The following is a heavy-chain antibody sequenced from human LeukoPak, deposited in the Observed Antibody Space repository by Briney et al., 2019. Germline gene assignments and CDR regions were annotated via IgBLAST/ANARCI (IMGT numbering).Heavy chain of an antibody. CDR3: ARGGKGYYDFWSGYYPSYFDY. J-gene: IGHJ4*02. Sequence: PSETLSLTCAVYGGSFSGYYWSWIRQPPGEGLEWIGEINHSGSTNYNPSLKSRVTISVDTSKNQFSLKLSSVTAADTAVYCCARGGKGYYDFWSGYYPSYFDYWGQGTLVTVSS. CDR1: GGSFSGYY. V-gene: IGHV4-34*01. CDR2: INHSGST. D-gene: IGHD3-3*01.